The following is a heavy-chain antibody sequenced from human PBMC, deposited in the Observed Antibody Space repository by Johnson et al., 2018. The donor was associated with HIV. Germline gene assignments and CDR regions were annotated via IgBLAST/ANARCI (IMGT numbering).Heavy chain of an antibody. CDR1: GFTVSSIY. D-gene: IGHD3-10*01. CDR2: IYSGVST. J-gene: IGHJ3*01. Sequence: VQLVESGGGLVQPGGSLRLSCAASGFTVSSIYMSWVRQAPGKGLEWVSIIYSGVSTYYADSVKGRFTISRDNSKNTLYLQMNSLRAEDTAVYYCAKGMGLSIGELSDAFHFWGLGTVVTVSS. CDR3: AKGMGLSIGELSDAFHF. V-gene: IGHV3-66*02.